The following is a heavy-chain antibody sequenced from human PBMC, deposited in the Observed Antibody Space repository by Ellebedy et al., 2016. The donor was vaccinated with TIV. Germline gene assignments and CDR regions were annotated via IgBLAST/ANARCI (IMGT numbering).Heavy chain of an antibody. D-gene: IGHD6-19*01. CDR1: GFTFASYT. CDR3: ARAYSSGWYYFDS. CDR2: IAGSGGNT. J-gene: IGHJ4*02. Sequence: GGSLRLSXAASGFTFASYTMSWVRQAPGKGLEWVSSIAGSGGNTYYTDSVKGRFTISRDNSKSTLYLQMNSVGAEDTAVYYCARAYSSGWYYFDSWGQGTLVTVSS. V-gene: IGHV3-23*01.